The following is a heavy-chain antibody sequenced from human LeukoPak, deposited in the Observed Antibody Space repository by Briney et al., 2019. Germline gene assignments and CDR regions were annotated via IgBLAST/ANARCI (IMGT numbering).Heavy chain of an antibody. CDR2: ISSSGYTV. CDR1: GFTFSTYE. D-gene: IGHD1-1*01. CDR3: TKNED. Sequence: PGGSLRLSCAASGFTFSTYEMNWVRQAPGKGLEWVSYISSSGYTVYYVDSVKGRFTISRDNAKNSLYLQMNSLRAEDTAVYYCTKNEDWGQGTLVTVSS. J-gene: IGHJ4*02. V-gene: IGHV3-48*03.